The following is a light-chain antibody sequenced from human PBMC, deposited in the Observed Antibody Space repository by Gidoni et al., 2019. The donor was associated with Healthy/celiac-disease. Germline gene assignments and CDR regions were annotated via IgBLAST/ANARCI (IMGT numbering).Light chain of an antibody. V-gene: IGLV1-40*01. J-gene: IGLJ2*01. CDR2: GNS. CDR1: SSHIGAGYD. Sequence: QSVLTQPPSVSGAPGQRVTISCTGSSSHIGAGYDVHWYQQLPGTAPKLLIYGNSNRPSGVPDRFSGSKSGTSASLAITGLQAEDEADYYCQSYDSSLSVVFGGGTKLPVL. CDR3: QSYDSSLSVV.